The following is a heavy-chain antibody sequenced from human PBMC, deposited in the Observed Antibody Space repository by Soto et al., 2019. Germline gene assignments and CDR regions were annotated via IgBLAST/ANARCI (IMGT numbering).Heavy chain of an antibody. Sequence: SETLSLTCTVSGGSVSSGSYYWSWIRQPPGKGLEWIGYIYYSGSTNYKPSLKSRVTISVDTSKSQFSLKLSSVTAADTAVYYCAREDSGRGSAFDIWGQGTMVTVSS. CDR2: IYYSGST. CDR3: AREDSGRGSAFDI. D-gene: IGHD1-26*01. CDR1: GGSVSSGSYY. J-gene: IGHJ3*02. V-gene: IGHV4-61*01.